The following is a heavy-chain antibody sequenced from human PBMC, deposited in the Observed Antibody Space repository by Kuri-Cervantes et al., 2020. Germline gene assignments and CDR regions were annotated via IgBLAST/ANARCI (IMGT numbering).Heavy chain of an antibody. CDR3: ARTETTSRVGMTTVTTNDY. J-gene: IGHJ4*02. V-gene: IGHV1-8*01. CDR1: GYTFTSHD. D-gene: IGHD4-11*01. Sequence: ASVKVSCKASGYTFTSHDINWVRQATGQGLEWMGWMNPNSGNTGYAQKFQGRVTMTRNTSISTAYMELSSLRSEDTAVYYCARTETTSRVGMTTVTTNDYWGQGTLVTVSS. CDR2: MNPNSGNT.